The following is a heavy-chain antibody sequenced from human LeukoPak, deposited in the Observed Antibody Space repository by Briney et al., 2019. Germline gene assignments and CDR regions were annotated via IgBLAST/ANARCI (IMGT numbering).Heavy chain of an antibody. CDR2: IKSKISGGTT. Sequence: GGSLRLSCAASGFTFSKAWMSWVRQAPGKGLEWVGRIKSKISGGTTDYAAPAKGRFTISGDDSKSTLYLQMDSLKTEDTAVYYCAAEDIYSYGFKWGRGTLVTVSS. J-gene: IGHJ4*02. V-gene: IGHV3-15*01. CDR3: AAEDIYSYGFK. D-gene: IGHD5-18*01. CDR1: GFTFSKAW.